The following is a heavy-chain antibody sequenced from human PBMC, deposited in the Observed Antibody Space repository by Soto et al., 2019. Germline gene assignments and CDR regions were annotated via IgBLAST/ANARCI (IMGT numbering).Heavy chain of an antibody. Sequence: QVQLVQSGAEVKKPGSSVKVSCKASGGTFSSYAISWVRQAPGQGLEWMGGIIPIFGTANYAQKFQGRVTITADESTSTAYMELSRLGSEDTAGYYCARAGREAGGLVYGMDVWGQGTTVTVS. CDR3: ARAGREAGGLVYGMDV. D-gene: IGHD3-16*01. CDR1: GGTFSSYA. CDR2: IIPIFGTA. J-gene: IGHJ6*02. V-gene: IGHV1-69*01.